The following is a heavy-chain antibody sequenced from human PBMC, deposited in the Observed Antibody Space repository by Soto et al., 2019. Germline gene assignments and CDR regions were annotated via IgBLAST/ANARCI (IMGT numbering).Heavy chain of an antibody. J-gene: IGHJ4*02. Sequence: PGGSLRLSCTASGFTFSSYGMHWVRQAPGKGLEWVAVVSYDGTNKYYADSVKGRFTISRDNSKNTLYLQMNSLRAEDTAVYYCGNPYYSSAWYGDYWGQGTLVTVSS. D-gene: IGHD6-19*01. CDR1: GFTFSSYG. CDR2: VSYDGTNK. V-gene: IGHV3-30*18. CDR3: GNPYYSSAWYGDY.